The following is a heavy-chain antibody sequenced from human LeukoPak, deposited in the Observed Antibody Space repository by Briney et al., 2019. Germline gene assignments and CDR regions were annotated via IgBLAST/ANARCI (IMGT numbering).Heavy chain of an antibody. CDR2: IYYSGST. CDR1: GGSISSSSYY. V-gene: IGHV4-39*01. Sequence: PSETLSHTCTVSGGSISSSSYYWGWIRQPPGKGREWIGSIYYSGSTYYNPSLKSRVTISVDTSKNQFSLKLSSVSAADTAVYYCARLPNLYQQLLYYFDYWGQGTLVTVSS. CDR3: ARLPNLYQQLLYYFDY. J-gene: IGHJ4*02. D-gene: IGHD6-13*01.